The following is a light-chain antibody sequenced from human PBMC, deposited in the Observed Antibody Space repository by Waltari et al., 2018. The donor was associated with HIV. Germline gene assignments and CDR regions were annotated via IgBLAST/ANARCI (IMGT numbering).Light chain of an antibody. CDR1: QSVLYSSNHNNY. J-gene: IGKJ1*01. Sequence: DIVMTQSPDSLAVSLGERATFNCKSSQSVLYSSNHNNYLAWYQQKPGQPPKLLFYWASGRESGVPDRFSGSGSETDFTLTISGLQAEDVAVYYCQQYYSVPWTFGQGTKVEIK. V-gene: IGKV4-1*01. CDR3: QQYYSVPWT. CDR2: WAS.